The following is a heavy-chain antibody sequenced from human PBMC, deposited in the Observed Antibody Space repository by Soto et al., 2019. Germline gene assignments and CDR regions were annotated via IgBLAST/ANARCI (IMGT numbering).Heavy chain of an antibody. CDR2: ISWNSGSI. V-gene: IGHV3-9*01. D-gene: IGHD2-21*02. J-gene: IGHJ6*02. CDR1: GFSFDEYG. CDR3: AKSKGGTANGMDV. Sequence: EVQLVESGGGLVQPGRSLRLSCAASGFSFDEYGMHWVRQAPGKGLEWVSGISWNSGSIGYAYSVKGRFSISRDNAKKSLYLQMNSLRAEDRALYYCAKSKGGTANGMDVWGQGTTVIVSS.